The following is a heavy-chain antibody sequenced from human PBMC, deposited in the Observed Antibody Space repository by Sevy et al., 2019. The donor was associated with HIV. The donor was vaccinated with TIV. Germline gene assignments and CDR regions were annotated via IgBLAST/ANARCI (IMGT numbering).Heavy chain of an antibody. CDR3: STEGLYCSGGSCYSEGFDY. V-gene: IGHV3-15*01. CDR1: GFTFSSYA. J-gene: IGHJ4*02. D-gene: IGHD2-15*01. Sequence: GGSLRLSCAASGFTFSSYAMSWVRQAPGKGLEWVGRIKSKTDGGTTDYAAPVKGRFTISRDDSKNTLSLQMNSLKTEDTAVYYCSTEGLYCSGGSCYSEGFDYWGQGTLVTVSS. CDR2: IKSKTDGGTT.